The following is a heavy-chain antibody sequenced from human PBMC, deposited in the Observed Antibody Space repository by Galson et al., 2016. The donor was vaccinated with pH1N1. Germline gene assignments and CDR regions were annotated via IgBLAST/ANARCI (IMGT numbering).Heavy chain of an antibody. CDR1: GYSVTRYY. J-gene: IGHJ4*02. D-gene: IGHD3-9*01. CDR2: IDPSAGTT. Sequence: SVKVSCKASGYSVTRYYMHWVRQAPGQGLEWMGIIDPSAGTTTYSQKFQGRISLTRDTSTNSVHMELSTLRPDDAAVYYCARRYYFDSWGQGTQVTVSS. V-gene: IGHV1-46*01. CDR3: ARRYYFDS.